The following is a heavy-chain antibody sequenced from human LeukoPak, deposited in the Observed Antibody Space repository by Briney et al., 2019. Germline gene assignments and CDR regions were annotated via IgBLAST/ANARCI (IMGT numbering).Heavy chain of an antibody. J-gene: IGHJ4*02. CDR3: ARGRNYYDSSGLPDYDY. CDR2: IYVDGRTT. D-gene: IGHD3-22*01. CDR1: GFTFSNYW. Sequence: GGSLRLSCVASGFTFSNYWMHWVRQPPGKGLVWVSRIYVDGRTTNYADSVKGRFTISRDNAKNSLYLQMNSLRAEDTAVYYCARGRNYYDSSGLPDYDYWGQGTLVTVSS. V-gene: IGHV3-74*01.